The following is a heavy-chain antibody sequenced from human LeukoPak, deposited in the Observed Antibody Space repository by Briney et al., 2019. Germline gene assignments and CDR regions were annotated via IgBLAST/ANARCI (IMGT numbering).Heavy chain of an antibody. CDR3: ATQGGYSSSWYAFHYGMDV. D-gene: IGHD6-13*01. CDR1: GGSISSYC. V-gene: IGHV4-59*01. J-gene: IGHJ6*02. CDR2: IYYSGST. Sequence: SETLSLTCTVSGGSISSYCWSWIRQPPGKGLEWIGYIYYSGSTNYNPSLKSRVTISVDTSKNQFSLKLSSVTAADTAVYYCATQGGYSSSWYAFHYGMDVWGQGTTVTVSS.